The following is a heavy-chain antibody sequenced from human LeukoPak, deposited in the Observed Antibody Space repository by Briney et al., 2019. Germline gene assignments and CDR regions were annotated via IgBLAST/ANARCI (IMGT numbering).Heavy chain of an antibody. CDR1: GFTFSNYA. V-gene: IGHV3-23*01. CDR3: AKGSVGRGSGWFFDY. CDR2: ISGGGGST. Sequence: GGSLRLSCAASGFTFSNYAMSWVRQAPGKGLEWVSDISGGGGSTYYGDSVKGRFTISRDSFKNTLYVQMNSLRAEDTAVYYCAKGSVGRGSGWFFDYWGQGTLVTVSS. J-gene: IGHJ4*02. D-gene: IGHD6-19*01.